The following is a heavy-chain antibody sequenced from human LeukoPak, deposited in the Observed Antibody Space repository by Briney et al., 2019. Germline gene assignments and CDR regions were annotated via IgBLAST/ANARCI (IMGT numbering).Heavy chain of an antibody. Sequence: GASVKVSCKASGYTFTSYGISWVRQAPGQGLEWMGWISAYNGNTNYAQKLQGRVTMTTDTSTSTAYMELRSMRSDDTAVYYCARDLYDILTGYYPPFYYYYSMDVWGKGTTVTISS. J-gene: IGHJ6*03. V-gene: IGHV1-18*01. D-gene: IGHD3-9*01. CDR3: ARDLYDILTGYYPPFYYYYSMDV. CDR2: ISAYNGNT. CDR1: GYTFTSYG.